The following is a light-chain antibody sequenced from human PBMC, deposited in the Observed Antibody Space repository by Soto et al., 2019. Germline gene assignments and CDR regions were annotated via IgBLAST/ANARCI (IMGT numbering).Light chain of an antibody. CDR1: SSDVGGYNS. CDR2: DVS. V-gene: IGLV2-14*03. J-gene: IGLJ2*01. CDR3: SSYAISNTRV. Sequence: QSALTQPASVSGSPGQTITISCTGTSSDVGGYNSVSWYQQYPGKAPQLLIYDVSYRPSGISSRLSGSKSGNTASLTVSGLQADDEADYYCSSYAISNTRVFGGGTKLTVL.